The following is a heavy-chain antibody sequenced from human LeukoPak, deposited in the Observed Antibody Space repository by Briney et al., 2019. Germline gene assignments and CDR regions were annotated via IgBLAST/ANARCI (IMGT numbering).Heavy chain of an antibody. D-gene: IGHD6-19*01. Sequence: ASVKVSCMASGYTFTSYGISWVRQAPGQGLEWMGWISAYNGNTNYAQKLQGRVTMTTDTSTSTAYMELRSLRSDDTAVYYCARDSSGWYYFDYWGQGTLVTVSS. CDR3: ARDSSGWYYFDY. CDR2: ISAYNGNT. CDR1: GYTFTSYG. J-gene: IGHJ4*02. V-gene: IGHV1-18*01.